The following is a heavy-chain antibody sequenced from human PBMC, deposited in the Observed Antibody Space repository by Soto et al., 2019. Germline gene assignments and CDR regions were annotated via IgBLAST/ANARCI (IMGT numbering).Heavy chain of an antibody. Sequence: GGSLRPSCAASGFTFSDAWMNWVRQAPGKGLEWVGRIKSKTDGGTTDYAAPVKGRFTISRDDSKNTLYLQMNSLKTEDTAVYYCTTVWGSSSSEYYYYYGMDVWGQGTTVTVSS. CDR3: TTVWGSSSSEYYYYYGMDV. CDR2: IKSKTDGGTT. J-gene: IGHJ6*02. D-gene: IGHD6-6*01. CDR1: GFTFSDAW. V-gene: IGHV3-15*07.